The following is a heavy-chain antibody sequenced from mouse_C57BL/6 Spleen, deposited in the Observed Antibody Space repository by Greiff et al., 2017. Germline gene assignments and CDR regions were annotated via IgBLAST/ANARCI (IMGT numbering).Heavy chain of an antibody. CDR1: GYTFTSYW. CDR2: IYPSDGDP. V-gene: IGHV1-74*01. J-gene: IGHJ4*01. CDR3: AMLDGGAYGYAWDY. Sequence: QVQLQQSGPELVKPGASVKMSCKASGYTFTSYWMNWVKQRPGQGLEWIGRIYPSDGDPNYNQKFKGKATLTVDKSSSTAYMQLSSLTSEDSAVYDGAMLDGGAYGYAWDYWGQGTSVTVSS. D-gene: IGHD1-1*02.